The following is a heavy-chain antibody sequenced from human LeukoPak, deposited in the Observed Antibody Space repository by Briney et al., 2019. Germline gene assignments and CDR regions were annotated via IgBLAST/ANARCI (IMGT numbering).Heavy chain of an antibody. CDR3: ARVGYFAGYN. CDR2: LSGSGDRT. D-gene: IGHD3-9*01. J-gene: IGHJ4*02. V-gene: IGHV3-23*01. Sequence: GGSLRLSCAASGFTFSSYAVSWVRQAPGKGLQWVSALSGSGDRTYYADSVKGRFTISRDNSKKSLYLEMNSLRAEDTAVYYCARVGYFAGYNWGQGTLVTVSS. CDR1: GFTFSSYA.